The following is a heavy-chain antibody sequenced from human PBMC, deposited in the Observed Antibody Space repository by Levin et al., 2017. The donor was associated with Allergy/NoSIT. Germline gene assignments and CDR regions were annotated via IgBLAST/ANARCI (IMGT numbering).Heavy chain of an antibody. Sequence: SETLSLTCTVSGGSIITYYWSWIRQPPGKGLAWIGNVYYTGTTNYNPSLKSRVTMSVDTSKNQSSLKLSSVTAADTAVYYCARAVRFSSGYYFDYWGQGALVTVSS. J-gene: IGHJ4*02. D-gene: IGHD6-19*01. V-gene: IGHV4-59*01. CDR2: VYYTGTT. CDR3: ARAVRFSSGYYFDY. CDR1: GGSIITYY.